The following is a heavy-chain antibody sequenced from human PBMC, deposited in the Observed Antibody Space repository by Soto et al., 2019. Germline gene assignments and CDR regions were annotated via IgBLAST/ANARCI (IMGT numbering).Heavy chain of an antibody. Sequence: SETLSLTCTVSGGSISSGGYYWSWIRQHPGKGLEWIGYIFYIGTTFYNPSLKSRVTISIDTSKNQFSLKLSSVTAADTAVYYCARVSRRTYCGGDCYYYFDYWGQGTLVTVSS. CDR3: ARVSRRTYCGGDCYYYFDY. J-gene: IGHJ4*02. CDR2: IFYIGTT. CDR1: GGSISSGGYY. D-gene: IGHD2-21*02. V-gene: IGHV4-31*03.